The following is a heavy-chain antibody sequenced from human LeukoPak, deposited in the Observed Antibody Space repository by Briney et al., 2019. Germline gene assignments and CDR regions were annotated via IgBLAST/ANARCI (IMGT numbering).Heavy chain of an antibody. V-gene: IGHV3-48*04. CDR1: GFTFSRHS. Sequence: GGSLRLSCVASGFTFSRHSMNWVRQTPGKGLEWISYISQSSRAIHYADSVKGRFTASRDNAKNTLYLQMSSLRAEDTAVYYCARERASDFWSGYYELNRPYAFDIWGQGTMVTVSS. J-gene: IGHJ3*02. D-gene: IGHD3-3*01. CDR3: ARERASDFWSGYYELNRPYAFDI. CDR2: ISQSSRAI.